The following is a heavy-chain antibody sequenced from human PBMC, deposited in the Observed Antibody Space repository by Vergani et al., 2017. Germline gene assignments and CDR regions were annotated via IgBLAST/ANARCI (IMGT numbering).Heavy chain of an antibody. CDR3: ARTGEWMRSNNGPPDYVFALDV. J-gene: IGHJ6*02. D-gene: IGHD3-10*01. CDR2: ISSSSAYI. CDR1: GFSFPGYA. V-gene: IGHV3-21*01. Sequence: EVQLLESGGGLVQPGGSLRLSCEASGFSFPGYAMSWVRQAPGKGLEWVASISSSSAYIDYVDSIKGRFTISRDNAKRSVFLQMNSLRAEDTAVYYCARTGEWMRSNNGPPDYVFALDVWGQGTTVIVSS.